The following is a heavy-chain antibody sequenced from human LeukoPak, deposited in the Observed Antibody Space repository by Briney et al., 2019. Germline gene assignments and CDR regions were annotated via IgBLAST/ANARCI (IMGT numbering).Heavy chain of an antibody. V-gene: IGHV1-2*02. D-gene: IGHD1-7*01. Sequence: ASVKVSFKSSGYTFTGYFMNWVRQAPGQGLEWMGRINQNSGDTSYAQKIQGRVKMTRDTSITTAYMDLSSLASDDTAMYYCARWGELTGVGNWGQGTLVTVSS. CDR1: GYTFTGYF. CDR2: INQNSGDT. J-gene: IGHJ4*02. CDR3: ARWGELTGVGN.